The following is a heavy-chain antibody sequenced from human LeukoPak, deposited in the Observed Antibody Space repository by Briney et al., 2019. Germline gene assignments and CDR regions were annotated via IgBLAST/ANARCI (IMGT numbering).Heavy chain of an antibody. J-gene: IGHJ3*01. D-gene: IGHD1-26*01. CDR2: FSRGGGGA. CDR1: GFAFSTYT. Sequence: GGSLRLSCATSGFAFSTYTTGWVRQAPGKGLEWVSSFSRGGGGAFYADSVKGRFTISRDNSKNTLYLQMNSLRVEDTAVYFCAKVQGDIDPFDFWAKGQWSPS. V-gene: IGHV3-23*01. CDR3: AKVQGDIDPFDF.